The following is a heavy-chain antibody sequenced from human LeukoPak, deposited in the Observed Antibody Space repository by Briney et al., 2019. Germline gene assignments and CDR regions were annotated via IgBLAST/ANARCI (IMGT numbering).Heavy chain of an antibody. CDR2: IRYDGSNK. CDR3: AKDRSWGLRLIFSDWYFDL. CDR1: GFTFSSYG. V-gene: IGHV3-30*02. D-gene: IGHD2-21*01. J-gene: IGHJ2*01. Sequence: GGSLRLSCAASGFTFSSYGMHWVRQAPGKGLEWVAFIRYDGSNKYYADSVKGRFTISRDNSKNTLYLQMNSLRAEDTAVYYCAKDRSWGLRLIFSDWYFDLWGRGTLVTVSS.